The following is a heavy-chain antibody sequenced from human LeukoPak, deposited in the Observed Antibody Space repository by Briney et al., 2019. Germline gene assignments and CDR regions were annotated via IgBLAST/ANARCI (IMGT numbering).Heavy chain of an antibody. CDR2: IDYSGST. V-gene: IGHV4-59*08. CDR3: ARLNGGY. D-gene: IGHD1-1*01. J-gene: IGHJ4*02. CDR1: GGSISSYY. Sequence: SETLSLTCTVSGGSISSYYWSWIRHPPGKGLEWIWYIDYSGSTNYNPSLRSRVTISVDRSKNQFSLKVRSVTAADTAVYYCARLNGGYWGQGTLVTVSS.